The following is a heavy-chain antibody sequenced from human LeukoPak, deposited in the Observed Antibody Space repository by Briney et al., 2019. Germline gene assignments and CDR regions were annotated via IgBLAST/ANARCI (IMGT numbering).Heavy chain of an antibody. CDR2: ISSNGNTM. J-gene: IGHJ5*01. CDR1: GFTFSDYY. Sequence: PGGSLRLSCAASGFTFSDYYVSWIRQAPGKGLEWVSYISSNGNTMYYADSVKGRFTISRANAKNSLYLQMNSLRADDTAVYYCVRFVSAATAGRSTGFDSWGQGTLVTVSS. CDR3: VRFVSAATAGRSTGFDS. D-gene: IGHD6-13*01. V-gene: IGHV3-11*01.